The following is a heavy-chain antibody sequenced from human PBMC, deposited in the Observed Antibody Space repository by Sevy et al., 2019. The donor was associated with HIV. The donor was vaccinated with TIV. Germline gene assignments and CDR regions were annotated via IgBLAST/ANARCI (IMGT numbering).Heavy chain of an antibody. J-gene: IGHJ4*02. CDR3: ARDSYYYDMHSPYRPPDY. CDR2: IGVNNGKT. Sequence: ASVKVSCKASGYNFNTYGITWVRQAPGQGLEWVGWIGVNNGKTNYAARLQARISMTADTSTSTVYMELRTLTSDDTAMYFCARDSYYYDMHSPYRPPDYWGQGTLVTVSS. CDR1: GYNFNTYG. D-gene: IGHD3-22*01. V-gene: IGHV1-18*01.